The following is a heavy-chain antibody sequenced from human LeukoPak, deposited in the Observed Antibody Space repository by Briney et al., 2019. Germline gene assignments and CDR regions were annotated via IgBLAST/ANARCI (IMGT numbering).Heavy chain of an antibody. V-gene: IGHV4-59*01. CDR3: ARWGGGSWGAFDI. J-gene: IGHJ3*02. CDR1: GGSISSYY. D-gene: IGHD3-16*01. Sequence: PSETLSLTCTVSGGSISSYYWSWIRQPPGKGLEWIGYIYYSGSTNYNPSLKSRVTISVDTSKNQFSLKLSSVTAAGTAVYYCARWGGGSWGAFDIWGQGTMVTVSS. CDR2: IYYSGST.